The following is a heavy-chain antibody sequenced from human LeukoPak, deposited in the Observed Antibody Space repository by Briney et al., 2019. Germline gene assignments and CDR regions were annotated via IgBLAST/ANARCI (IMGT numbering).Heavy chain of an antibody. CDR3: AKGSSSSWYEFDY. CDR1: GFTFSSYD. J-gene: IGHJ4*02. D-gene: IGHD6-13*01. Sequence: GGTLRLSCAASGFTFSSYDMSWVRQAPGKGLEWVSAIFDNGGTTYYADSVKGRFTISRDNSKNTLYLQMNSLRAEDTAVYYCAKGSSSSWYEFDYWGQGTLVTVSS. CDR2: IFDNGGTT. V-gene: IGHV3-23*01.